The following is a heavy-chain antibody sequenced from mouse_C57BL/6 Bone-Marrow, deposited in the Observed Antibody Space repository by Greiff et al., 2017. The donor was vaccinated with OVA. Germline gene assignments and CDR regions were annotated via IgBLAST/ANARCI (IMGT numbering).Heavy chain of an antibody. Sequence: EVQGVESGGDLVKPGGSLKLSCAASGFTFSSYGMSWVRQTPDKRLEWVATISSGGSYTYYPDSVKGRFTISRDNAKNTLYLQRSSLKSEDTAMYYCARHGLGLYYFDYWGQGTTLTVSS. CDR2: ISSGGSYT. CDR1: GFTFSSYG. V-gene: IGHV5-6*01. J-gene: IGHJ2*01. CDR3: ARHGLGLYYFDY. D-gene: IGHD3-3*01.